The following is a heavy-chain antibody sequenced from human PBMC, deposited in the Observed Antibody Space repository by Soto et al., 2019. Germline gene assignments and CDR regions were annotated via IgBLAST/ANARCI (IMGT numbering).Heavy chain of an antibody. V-gene: IGHV5-51*01. Sequence: RGESLKISCKGFGYSFTDYWIGWVRQMPGKGLEWMGIIHPGDSDTTYSPSFQGQVTISADKSISTAYLQWSSLKASDTAMYYCARTPNLNNDFWRGYYRNFDYWGQGTLVTVSS. J-gene: IGHJ4*02. CDR2: IHPGDSDT. CDR3: ARTPNLNNDFWRGYYRNFDY. D-gene: IGHD3-3*01. CDR1: GYSFTDYW.